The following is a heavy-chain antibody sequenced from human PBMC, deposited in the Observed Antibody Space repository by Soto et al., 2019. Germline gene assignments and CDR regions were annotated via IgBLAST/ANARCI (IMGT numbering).Heavy chain of an antibody. CDR3: TKNSAYALDY. Sequence: QVQLQESGPGLVKPSGTLSLSCAVSGGSVSNNNWWXWVRQSPGNGLEWIGEIHHSGGTSYNPSLESRATLSVDKSKNELSLRLNYVTAADTAVYYCTKNSAYALDYWGLGILVTVSS. CDR1: GGSVSNNNW. CDR2: IHHSGGT. D-gene: IGHD5-12*01. V-gene: IGHV4-4*02. J-gene: IGHJ4*02.